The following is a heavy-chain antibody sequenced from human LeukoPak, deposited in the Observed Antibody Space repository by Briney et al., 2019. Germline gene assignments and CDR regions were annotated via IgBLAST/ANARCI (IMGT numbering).Heavy chain of an antibody. D-gene: IGHD6-13*01. J-gene: IGHJ5*02. Sequence: PGGSLRLSCAASGFTFSSYSMNWVRQAPGKGLEWVSSISSSSSYIYYADSVKGRFTISIDNAKNSLYLQTNSLRAEDTAVYYCARGGYSSSWYPPPWFDPWGQGTLVTVSS. CDR3: ARGGYSSSWYPPPWFDP. CDR1: GFTFSSYS. CDR2: ISSSSSYI. V-gene: IGHV3-21*01.